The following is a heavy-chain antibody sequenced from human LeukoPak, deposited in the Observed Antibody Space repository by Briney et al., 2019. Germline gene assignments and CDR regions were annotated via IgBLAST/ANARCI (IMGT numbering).Heavy chain of an antibody. CDR3: ARGFGEITMVRGVTICYYGMDV. V-gene: IGHV4-30-4*01. CDR2: IYYSGST. D-gene: IGHD3-10*01. CDR1: GGSISSGDYY. Sequence: SETLSLTCTVSGGSISSGDYYWSWIRQPPGKGLEWIGYIYYSGSTYYNPSLKSRVTISVDKSKNQFSLKLSSVTAADTAVYYCARGFGEITMVRGVTICYYGMDVWGQGTTVTVSS. J-gene: IGHJ6*02.